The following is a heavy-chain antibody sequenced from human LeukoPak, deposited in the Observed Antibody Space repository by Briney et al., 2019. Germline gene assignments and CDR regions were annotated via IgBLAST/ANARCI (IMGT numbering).Heavy chain of an antibody. CDR1: GFTLNGSW. Sequence: TGETLTLSCSASGFTLNGSWVGWVGPPPRKGLEWVASINKDGSEKNYVDSLKGRFTISRDNAKNSLYLQMNSLRAEDTAVYYCTRFKLSVVRGIISQPLAYWGQVTLVTVS. J-gene: IGHJ4*02. V-gene: IGHV3-7*03. D-gene: IGHD3-10*01. CDR2: INKDGSEK. CDR3: TRFKLSVVRGIISQPLAY.